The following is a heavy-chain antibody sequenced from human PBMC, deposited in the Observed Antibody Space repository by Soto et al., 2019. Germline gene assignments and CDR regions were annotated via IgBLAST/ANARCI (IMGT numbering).Heavy chain of an antibody. J-gene: IGHJ4*02. D-gene: IGHD3-9*01. V-gene: IGHV3-74*01. CDR1: GFTFSSYW. CDR2: INSDGSST. CDR3: ARTTKRLRYFDWSLDY. Sequence: EVQLVESGGGLVQPGGSLRLSCAASGFTFSSYWMHWVRQAPGKGLVWVSRINSDGSSTRYADSVKGRFTISRDNAKNTLYLQMNSMRAEDTAVYYCARTTKRLRYFDWSLDYWGQGTLVTVSS.